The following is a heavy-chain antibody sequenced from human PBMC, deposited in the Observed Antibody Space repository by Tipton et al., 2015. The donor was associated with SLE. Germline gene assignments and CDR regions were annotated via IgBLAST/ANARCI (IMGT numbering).Heavy chain of an antibody. J-gene: IGHJ4*02. Sequence: QVQLVQSGAEVKKPGASVKVSCKASGYTFTSYYMHWVRQAPGQGLEWMGIINPSGGSTSYAQKFQGRVTMTRDTSTSTVYMELRSLRSDDTAVYYCARDPGRAAQLFDYWGQGTLVTVSS. V-gene: IGHV1-46*01. D-gene: IGHD6-6*01. CDR3: ARDPGRAAQLFDY. CDR2: INPSGGST. CDR1: GYTFTSYY.